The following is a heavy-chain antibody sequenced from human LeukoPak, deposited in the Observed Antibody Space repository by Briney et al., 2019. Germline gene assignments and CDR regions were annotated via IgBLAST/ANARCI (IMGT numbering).Heavy chain of an antibody. Sequence: GGSLGLSCSASGFTFGSYAMRWVRQAPGKGLEYVSAISSNGGSTYYADSVKGRFTISRDNSKNTLYLQMNSLRAEDTAVYYCAKDLAIAVAGNCIDYWGQGTLVTVSS. CDR2: ISSNGGST. V-gene: IGHV3-64*04. D-gene: IGHD6-19*01. J-gene: IGHJ4*02. CDR1: GFTFGSYA. CDR3: AKDLAIAVAGNCIDY.